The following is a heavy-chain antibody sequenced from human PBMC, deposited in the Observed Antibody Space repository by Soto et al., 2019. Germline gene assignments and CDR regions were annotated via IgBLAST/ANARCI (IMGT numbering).Heavy chain of an antibody. D-gene: IGHD2-2*01. Sequence: SDTLSLTCAVSGRSISSGGYSWSWIRQPPGKGLEWIGYIYHSGNTYYNPSLKSRVTISVDRSKKQFSLKLSSVTAADTAVYYCARVPDRWGQGTLVTVS. J-gene: IGHJ5*02. CDR2: IYHSGNT. CDR1: GRSISSGGYS. V-gene: IGHV4-30-2*01. CDR3: ARVPDR.